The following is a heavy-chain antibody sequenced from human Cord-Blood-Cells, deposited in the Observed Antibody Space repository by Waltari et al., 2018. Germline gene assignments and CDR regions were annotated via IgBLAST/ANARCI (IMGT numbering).Heavy chain of an antibody. V-gene: IGHV4-34*01. Sequence: QVQLQQWGAGLLKPSETLSLTCAVYGGSFRGYYWSWIRQPPGKGLEWIGEINHSGSTNYNPSLKSRVTISVDTSKNQFSLKLSSVTAADTAVYYCARGGYYGSGSYSLYYYYYYYMDVWGKGTTVTVSS. CDR3: ARGGYYGSGSYSLYYYYYYYMDV. CDR1: GGSFRGYY. J-gene: IGHJ6*03. D-gene: IGHD3-10*01. CDR2: INHSGST.